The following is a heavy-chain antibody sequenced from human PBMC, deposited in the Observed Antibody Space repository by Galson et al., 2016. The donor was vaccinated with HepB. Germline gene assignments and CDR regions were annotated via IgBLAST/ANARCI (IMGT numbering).Heavy chain of an antibody. Sequence: SVKVSCKASGLTFPYCAVKWVRQARGHRLECVAWIVVGSGDSNNTQRFRERVTVTRDTSANTAYMELSSLRSEDTAVYHCARAGDYDISPHPGAFDVWGQGTMVTVSS. CDR2: IVVGSGDS. CDR1: GLTFPYCA. CDR3: ARAGDYDISPHPGAFDV. V-gene: IGHV1-58*01. D-gene: IGHD3-9*01. J-gene: IGHJ3*01.